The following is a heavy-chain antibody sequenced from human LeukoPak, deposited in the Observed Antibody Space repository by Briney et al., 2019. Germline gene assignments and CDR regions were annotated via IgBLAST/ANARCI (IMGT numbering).Heavy chain of an antibody. CDR3: ARDILWFGERFYGMDV. V-gene: IGHV3-33*01. D-gene: IGHD3-10*01. J-gene: IGHJ6*04. CDR2: IWYDGSNK. CDR1: GFTFSSYG. Sequence: GGSLRLSCAASGFTFSSYGMHWVRQAPGKGLEWVAVIWYDGSNKYYADSVKGRFTISRDNSKNTLYLQMNSLRAEDTAVYYCARDILWFGERFYGMDVWGKGTTVTVSS.